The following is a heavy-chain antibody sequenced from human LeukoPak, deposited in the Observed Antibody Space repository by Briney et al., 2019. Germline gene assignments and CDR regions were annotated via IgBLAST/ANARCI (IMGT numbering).Heavy chain of an antibody. CDR2: INSDGSST. Sequence: GGSLRLSCAASGFTFSSYWMHWVRQAPGKGLVWVSRINSDGSSTSYADSVKGRFTISRDNAKNTLYLQMNSLRAEDTAVYYCASGDKDYYGSGTHIDYWGQGTLVTVSS. CDR1: GFTFSSYW. D-gene: IGHD3-10*01. V-gene: IGHV3-74*01. CDR3: ASGDKDYYGSGTHIDY. J-gene: IGHJ4*02.